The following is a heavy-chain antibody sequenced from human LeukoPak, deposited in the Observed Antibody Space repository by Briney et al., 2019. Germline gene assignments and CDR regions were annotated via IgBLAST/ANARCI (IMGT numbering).Heavy chain of an antibody. CDR3: ARVITMVRGVIREFDY. J-gene: IGHJ4*02. Sequence: PGGSLRLSCAASGFTFSSYWMSWVRQAPGKGLEWVANIKQDGSEKYYVDSVKGRFTISRDNAKNSLYLQMNSLRAEDTAVYYCARVITMVRGVIREFDYWGQGTLVTVSP. V-gene: IGHV3-7*04. CDR2: IKQDGSEK. D-gene: IGHD3-10*01. CDR1: GFTFSSYW.